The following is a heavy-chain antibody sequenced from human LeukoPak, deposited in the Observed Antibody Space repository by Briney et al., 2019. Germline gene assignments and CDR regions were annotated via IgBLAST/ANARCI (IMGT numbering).Heavy chain of an antibody. CDR1: GFTFGDYA. Sequence: GGSLRLSCTTSGFTFGDYAMTWFRQAPGKGLEWVGFIRSKAYGGTTDYAASVKGRFTISGDDSKSIAYLQMNSLKTEDTAVYYCAKGLRSPDSWGQGTLVTVSS. CDR2: IRSKAYGGTT. J-gene: IGHJ4*02. D-gene: IGHD4-17*01. V-gene: IGHV3-49*03. CDR3: AKGLRSPDS.